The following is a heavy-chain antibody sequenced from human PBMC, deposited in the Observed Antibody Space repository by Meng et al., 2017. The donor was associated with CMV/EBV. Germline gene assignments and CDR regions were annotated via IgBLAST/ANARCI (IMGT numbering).Heavy chain of an antibody. CDR2: IFPNDEK. CDR1: GFSLSTARQG. J-gene: IGHJ6*02. Sequence: PTLVTPTEPLTLTSTATGFSLSTARQGVSWIRQPPGKALEWLAPIFPNDEKSPSTSLKSRLTISKDTSKSQVVLTMTNMDPVDTASYYGARIKTIFGVVITENYYYYGMDVWGQGTTVTVSS. D-gene: IGHD3-3*01. CDR3: ARIKTIFGVVITENYYYYGMDV. V-gene: IGHV2-26*01.